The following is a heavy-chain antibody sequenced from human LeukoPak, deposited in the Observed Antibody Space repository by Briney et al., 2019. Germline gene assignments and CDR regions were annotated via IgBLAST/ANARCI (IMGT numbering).Heavy chain of an antibody. V-gene: IGHV1-69*04. Sequence: SVKVSCKASGGTFSSYAISWVRQAPGQGLQWMGRIIPIFGIANYAQKFQGRVTITADKSTSTAYMELSSLRSEDTAVYYCARDGYNPTPLRDWGQGTLVTVSS. CDR2: IIPIFGIA. D-gene: IGHD5-24*01. CDR3: ARDGYNPTPLRD. J-gene: IGHJ4*02. CDR1: GGTFSSYA.